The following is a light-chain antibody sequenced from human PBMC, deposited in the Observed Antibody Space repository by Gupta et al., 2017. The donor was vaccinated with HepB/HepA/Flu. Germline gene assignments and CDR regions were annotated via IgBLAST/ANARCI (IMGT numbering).Light chain of an antibody. V-gene: IGKV1-39*01. J-gene: IGKJ1*01. CDR2: AAS. Sequence: DIQMTQSPSSLSASVGDRVTITCRASQSISSYLNWYQQKPGKAPKLLIYAASRLKSGVPSRFSGSGSGTDFTLTISSRQPEDFATYYCQQSYSTPRTFGQGTXVEIK. CDR1: QSISSY. CDR3: QQSYSTPRT.